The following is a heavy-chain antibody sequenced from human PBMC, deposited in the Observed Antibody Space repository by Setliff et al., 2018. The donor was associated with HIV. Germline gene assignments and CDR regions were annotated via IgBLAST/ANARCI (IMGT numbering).Heavy chain of an antibody. CDR2: MSYSGST. Sequence: SETLSLTCAVSNFSISSGYYWGWIRQSPGKGLEWIGSMSYSGSTYDNPSLKSRVTISVDTSKNQFSLNLSSVTGADTALYYSAVYISGYPFAYWGQGTLVTVSS. J-gene: IGHJ4*02. CDR1: NFSISSGYY. CDR3: AVYISGYPFAY. V-gene: IGHV4-38-2*01. D-gene: IGHD3-22*01.